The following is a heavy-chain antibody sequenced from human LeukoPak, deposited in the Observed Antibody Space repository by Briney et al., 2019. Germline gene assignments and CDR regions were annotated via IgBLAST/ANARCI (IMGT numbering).Heavy chain of an antibody. CDR1: GYSFTSYW. D-gene: IGHD6-13*01. J-gene: IGHJ4*02. CDR3: ARQVKAASDS. V-gene: IGHV5-51*01. CDR2: IYPGDSDT. Sequence: GESLKISCKGSGYSFTSYWIGWVRQMPGKGLEWMGIIYPGDSDTRYSPSLQGQVTLSVDKSINTAYLQWSSLKASDTAMYYCARQVKAASDSWGQGTLVTVSS.